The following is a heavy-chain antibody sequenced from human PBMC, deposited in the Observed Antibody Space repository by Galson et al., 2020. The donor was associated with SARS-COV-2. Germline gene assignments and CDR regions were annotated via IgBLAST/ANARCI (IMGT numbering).Heavy chain of an antibody. D-gene: IGHD6-13*01. CDR2: VYHSGST. V-gene: IGHV4-38-2*02. CDR1: GGSTSSGYY. Sequence: SETLSLTCTVSGGSTSSGYYWGWVRQPPGKGLEWIASVYHSGSTYYNSSLKTQVTISVDTSKNHFSLMVTSVTAADTAVYYCARVSGSSANFDYWGQGALVTVSS. CDR3: ARVSGSSANFDY. J-gene: IGHJ4*02.